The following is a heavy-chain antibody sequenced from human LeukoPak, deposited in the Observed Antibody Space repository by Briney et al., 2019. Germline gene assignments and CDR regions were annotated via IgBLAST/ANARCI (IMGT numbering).Heavy chain of an antibody. CDR2: INSAGSST. Sequence: GGSLRLSCAASGFTFSNYWMSWVRQAPGKGLVWVSRINSAGSSTSYADSVKGRFTISRDNAKNTLYLQMNSLRAEDTAVYYCARDLSAAAGRGYYYYGIDVWGQGTTVTVSS. CDR3: ARDLSAAAGRGYYYYGIDV. J-gene: IGHJ6*02. CDR1: GFTFSNYW. D-gene: IGHD6-13*01. V-gene: IGHV3-74*01.